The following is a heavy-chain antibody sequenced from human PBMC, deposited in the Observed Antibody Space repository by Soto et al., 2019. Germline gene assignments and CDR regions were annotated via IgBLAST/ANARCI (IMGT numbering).Heavy chain of an antibody. CDR2: IHYTGST. V-gene: IGHV4-59*01. CDR3: ARGPTVTTDY. J-gene: IGHJ4*02. D-gene: IGHD4-17*01. Sequence: SETLSLTCTVSGGSISSYNWNWIRQPPGKGLEWIGYIHYTGSTNYNPSFTSRVTISVDTSKSQFSLKLSSVTAADTAVYYCARGPTVTTDYWGQGTLVTVSS. CDR1: GGSISSYN.